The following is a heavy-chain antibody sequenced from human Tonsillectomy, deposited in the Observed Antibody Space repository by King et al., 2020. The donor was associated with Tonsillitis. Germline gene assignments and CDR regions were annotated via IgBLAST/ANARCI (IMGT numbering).Heavy chain of an antibody. CDR1: GFTFSDSA. CDR2: IRSKAKNYAT. V-gene: IGHV3-73*02. CDR3: TRGGISGYYSGVNV. J-gene: IGHJ6*02. D-gene: IGHD1-14*01. Sequence: VQLVESGGVLVQPGGSLKLSCVASGFTFSDSAMHWVRQASGKGLEWVGRIRSKAKNYATVYGASVEGRFTISRDDSKNTAFLEMNSLKTEDTAVYYCTRGGISGYYSGVNVWRQGTTVTVS.